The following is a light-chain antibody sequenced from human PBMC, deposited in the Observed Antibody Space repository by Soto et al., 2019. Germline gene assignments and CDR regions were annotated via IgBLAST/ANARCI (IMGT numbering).Light chain of an antibody. CDR1: RSVSSN. CDR3: QQYNNWPQT. Sequence: EIELTPSPAPLSVSPGARATLSCRASRSVSSNLAWYQQKPGQAPRLLIYGASTRATGIPARFSGSGSGTEFTLTISSLQSEDFAVYYCQQYNNWPQTFGQGTKVDIK. V-gene: IGKV3-15*01. CDR2: GAS. J-gene: IGKJ1*01.